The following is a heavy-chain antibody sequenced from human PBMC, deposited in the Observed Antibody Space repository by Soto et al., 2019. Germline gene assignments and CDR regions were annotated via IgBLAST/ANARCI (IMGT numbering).Heavy chain of an antibody. V-gene: IGHV4-4*07. CDR3: ARDRIVGTSYFDY. CDR2: IYSSGTT. D-gene: IGHD1-26*01. J-gene: IGHJ4*02. CDR1: GGSINRFY. Sequence: SETLSLTCTVSGGSINRFYWSWIRQPAGKGLEWIGRIYSSGTTNYNPSLKGRVAMSVDTSKNQLSLSLSSVTAADTAVYYCARDRIVGTSYFDYWGQGTLVTV.